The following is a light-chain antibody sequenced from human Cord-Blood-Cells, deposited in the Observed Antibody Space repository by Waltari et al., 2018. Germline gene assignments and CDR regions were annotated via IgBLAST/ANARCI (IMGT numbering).Light chain of an antibody. CDR2: EVS. V-gene: IGLV2-14*01. CDR3: RSNTSDSYV. J-gene: IGLJ1*01. Sequence: QSALTQPASVSGSPGQSITISCTGTSSDVGGYNYVSWYQQHPGKAPKLMVYEVSNRRSGVSYRLSGSKSGNTASLTIVGAQDEDEADYYGRSNTSDSYVFGTGTKVTVL. CDR1: SSDVGGYNY.